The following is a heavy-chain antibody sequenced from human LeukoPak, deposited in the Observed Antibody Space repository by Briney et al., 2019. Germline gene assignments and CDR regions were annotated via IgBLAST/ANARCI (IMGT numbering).Heavy chain of an antibody. Sequence: ASVKVSCKAPGYTFTSYDINWVRQATGQGLEWMGWMNPNSGNTGYAQKFQGRVTTTRNTSISAAYMELSSLRSEDTAVYYCARTSYGSGSLENYYYYYYMDVWGKGTTVTVSS. V-gene: IGHV1-8*01. D-gene: IGHD3-10*01. CDR3: ARTSYGSGSLENYYYYYYMDV. J-gene: IGHJ6*03. CDR2: MNPNSGNT. CDR1: GYTFTSYD.